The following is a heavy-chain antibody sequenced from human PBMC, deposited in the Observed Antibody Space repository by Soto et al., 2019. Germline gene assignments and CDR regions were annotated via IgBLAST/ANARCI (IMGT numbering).Heavy chain of an antibody. D-gene: IGHD2-15*01. J-gene: IGHJ4*02. CDR2: ISWNSNII. Sequence: DVQLVESGGGLVQPGRSLRLSCAASGFTFDDYAMHWVRRAPGKGLEWVASISWNSNIIGYADSVKGRFTISRDNAKNSLYLQMNSLRPEDTALYYCAKGGPDGFCSCGRGYFDSWGQGTLVTVSS. CDR3: AKGGPDGFCSCGRGYFDS. V-gene: IGHV3-9*01. CDR1: GFTFDDYA.